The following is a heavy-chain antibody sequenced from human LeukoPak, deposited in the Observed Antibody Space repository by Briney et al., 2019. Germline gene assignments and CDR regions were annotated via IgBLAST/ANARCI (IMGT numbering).Heavy chain of an antibody. CDR1: GFIFSSYS. CDR2: ISSSSSTI. V-gene: IGHV3-48*01. D-gene: IGHD3-22*01. Sequence: GGSLRLSCAASGFIFSSYSMNWVRQAPGKGLEWVSYISSSSSTIYYADSVKGRFTISRDNAKNSLYLQLNSLRAEDTAVYYCARVLRRRNYDSSDYYGSWGQGTLVTVSS. CDR3: ARVLRRRNYDSSDYYGS. J-gene: IGHJ5*02.